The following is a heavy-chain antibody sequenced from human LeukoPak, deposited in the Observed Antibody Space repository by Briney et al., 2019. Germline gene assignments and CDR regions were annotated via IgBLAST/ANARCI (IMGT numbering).Heavy chain of an antibody. V-gene: IGHV3-48*01. CDR2: ISSRSSTI. CDR3: ARNPCSSTSCYLPGPYYYYYMDV. J-gene: IGHJ6*03. CDR1: GFTFSTYS. Sequence: GGSLRLSCAASGFTFSTYSMNWVRQAPGKGLEWVSYISSRSSTIYYADSVKGRFTISRDNAKNSLYLQMNSLRAEDTAVYYCARNPCSSTSCYLPGPYYYYYMDVWGKGTTVTVSS. D-gene: IGHD2-2*01.